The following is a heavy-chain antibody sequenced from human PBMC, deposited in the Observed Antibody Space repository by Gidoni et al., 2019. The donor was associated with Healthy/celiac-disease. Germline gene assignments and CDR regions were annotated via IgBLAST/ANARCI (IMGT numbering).Heavy chain of an antibody. V-gene: IGHV4-4*02. J-gene: IGHJ4*02. CDR1: GRSISSSNW. D-gene: IGHD3-16*01. Sequence: QVQLQESGPGLVNPSGTLSLTCPVSGRSISSSNWWTWVRQPPGKGLEWIGEIYHSGSTNYNPSLKSRVTISVDKSKNHFSMKLNSVTATDTAVYYCARESPSTSIDCWGQGTLVTVSS. CDR2: IYHSGST. CDR3: ARESPSTSIDC.